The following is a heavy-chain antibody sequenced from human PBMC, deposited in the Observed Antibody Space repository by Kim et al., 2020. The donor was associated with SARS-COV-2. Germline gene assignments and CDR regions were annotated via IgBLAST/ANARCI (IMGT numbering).Heavy chain of an antibody. CDR2: ISSSSSYI. D-gene: IGHD6-19*01. CDR1: GFTFSSYS. CDR3: ARKASPYGVAGTGNGFYP. V-gene: IGHV3-21*01. J-gene: IGHJ5*02. Sequence: GGSLRLSCAASGFTFSSYSMNWVRQAPGKGLEWVSSISSSSSYIYYADSVKGRFTISRDNAKNSLYLQMNSLRAEDTAVYYCARKASPYGVAGTGNGFYPWGPGTLVTVSS.